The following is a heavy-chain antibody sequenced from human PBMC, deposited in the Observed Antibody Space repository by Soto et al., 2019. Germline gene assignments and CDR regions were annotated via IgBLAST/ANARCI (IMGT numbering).Heavy chain of an antibody. CDR2: MYHGGRT. J-gene: IGHJ4*02. V-gene: IGHV4-59*02. Sequence: PSETLSLTCTVSGDSVTNYFWSWMRQPPGKGLEWIGHMYHGGRTNYSPSLKSRVTMSLDSSKNQFSLNLSSVTAADTVVYFCACDPGYGTNGVCPIFDFWGQGVLATVSS. D-gene: IGHD2-8*01. CDR3: ACDPGYGTNGVCPIFDF. CDR1: GDSVTNYF.